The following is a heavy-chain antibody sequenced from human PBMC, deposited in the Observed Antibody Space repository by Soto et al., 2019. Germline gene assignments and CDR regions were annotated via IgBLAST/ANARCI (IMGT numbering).Heavy chain of an antibody. CDR2: IYYSGST. CDR3: ASIAAADYYYYYGMDV. Sequence: QVQLQESGPGLVKPSQTLSLTCTVSGGSISSGGYYWSWIRQHPGKGLEWIGYIYYSGSTYYNPSLKIRVTISVDTSKNQFSLKLSSVTAADKDVYYCASIAAADYYYYYGMDVWGQGTTVTVSS. J-gene: IGHJ6*02. CDR1: GGSISSGGYY. V-gene: IGHV4-31*03. D-gene: IGHD6-13*01.